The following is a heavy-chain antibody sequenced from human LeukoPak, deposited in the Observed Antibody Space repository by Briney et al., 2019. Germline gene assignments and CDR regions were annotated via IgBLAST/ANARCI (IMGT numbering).Heavy chain of an antibody. Sequence: PGGSLRLSCAASGFTFSSYAMSWVRQAPGKGLVWVSRINSDGSSTSYADSVKGRFTISRDNAKNTLYLQMNSLRAEDTAVYYCAREVKAGHLDYWGQGTLVTVSS. CDR2: INSDGSST. CDR3: AREVKAGHLDY. J-gene: IGHJ4*02. CDR1: GFTFSSYA. V-gene: IGHV3-74*01. D-gene: IGHD6-19*01.